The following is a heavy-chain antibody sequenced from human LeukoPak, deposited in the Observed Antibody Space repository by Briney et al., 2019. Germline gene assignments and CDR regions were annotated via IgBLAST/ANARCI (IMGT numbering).Heavy chain of an antibody. D-gene: IGHD2-2*01. CDR2: INHSGST. V-gene: IGHV4-34*01. CDR1: GGSFSGYY. CDR3: ARGLYCSSTSCPCDY. Sequence: SETLPLTCAVYGGSFSGYYWSGIRQPPGKGLEWIGEINHSGSTNYNPSVNSRVTISVDTSKNQFSLKLSSVTAADTAVYYCARGLYCSSTSCPCDYWGQGTLVTVSS. J-gene: IGHJ4*02.